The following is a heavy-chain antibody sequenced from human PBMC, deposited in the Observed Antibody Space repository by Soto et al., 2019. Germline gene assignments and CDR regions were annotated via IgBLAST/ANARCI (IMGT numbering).Heavy chain of an antibody. J-gene: IGHJ5*02. D-gene: IGHD6-13*01. CDR2: IYYSGST. Sequence: SETLSLTYTVSGGSISSSSYYWGRIRQPPGKGLEWIGSIYYSGSTYYNPSLKSRVTISVDTSKNQFSLKLSSVTAADTAVYYCARIRESSSWPNWFDPWGQGTLVTVSS. V-gene: IGHV4-39*01. CDR3: ARIRESSSWPNWFDP. CDR1: GGSISSSSYY.